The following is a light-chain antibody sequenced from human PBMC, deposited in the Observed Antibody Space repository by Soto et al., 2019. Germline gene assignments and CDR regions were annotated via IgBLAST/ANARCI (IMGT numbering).Light chain of an antibody. Sequence: EIVLTESPGTLSLSPGDRATLSCRASQTISSTYLAWYQQKPGQAPRLLIYGASSRATGIPDRFSGSGSGTDFTLTISRLEPEDSAVYFCQHYSSQTFGQGTKVDIK. CDR2: GAS. J-gene: IGKJ1*01. CDR1: QTISSTY. V-gene: IGKV3-20*01. CDR3: QHYSSQT.